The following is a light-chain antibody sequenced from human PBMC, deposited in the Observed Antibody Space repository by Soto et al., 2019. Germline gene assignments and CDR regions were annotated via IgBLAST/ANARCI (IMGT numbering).Light chain of an antibody. CDR2: QDS. Sequence: SYELTQPPSVSVSPGQTASITCSGDKLGDKYACWYQQKPGQSPVLVIYQDSKWPSGNPERFSGSNSGNTATLTISGTQAMDEADYYCQAWDISTVVFGGGTKLTVL. V-gene: IGLV3-1*01. CDR3: QAWDISTVV. CDR1: KLGDKY. J-gene: IGLJ2*01.